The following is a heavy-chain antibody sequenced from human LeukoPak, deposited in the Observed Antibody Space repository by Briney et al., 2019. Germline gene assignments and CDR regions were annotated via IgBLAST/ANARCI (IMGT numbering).Heavy chain of an antibody. CDR1: GFTFDTTD. CDR3: VKNSGIWSF. D-gene: IGHD1-26*01. CDR2: ISGTGDRT. V-gene: IGHV3-23*01. J-gene: IGHJ4*02. Sequence: GGSLRLSCAASGFTFDTTDMTWVRQALGKGPEWLSCISGTGDRTYYADSVRGRFTISRDNSKNMLYLQMTSLRVEDTATYYCVKNSGIWSFWGRGTLAAVSS.